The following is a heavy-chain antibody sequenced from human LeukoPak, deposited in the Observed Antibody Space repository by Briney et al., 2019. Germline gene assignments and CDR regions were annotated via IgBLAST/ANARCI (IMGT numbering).Heavy chain of an antibody. J-gene: IGHJ4*02. CDR3: ARDRRVGGVDY. CDR2: ISSSSSYI. Sequence: GGSLRLSCAASGFTFSSYSMNWVRQAPGKGLEWVSSISSSSSYIYYADSVKDRFTISRDNAKNSLYLQMNSLRAEDTAVYYCARDRRVGGVDYWGQGTLVTVSS. D-gene: IGHD2-15*01. CDR1: GFTFSSYS. V-gene: IGHV3-21*01.